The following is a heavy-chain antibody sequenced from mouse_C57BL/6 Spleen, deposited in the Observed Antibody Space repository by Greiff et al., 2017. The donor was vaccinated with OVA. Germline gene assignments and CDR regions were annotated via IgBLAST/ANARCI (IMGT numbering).Heavy chain of an antibody. Sequence: EVQGVESGGGLVQPGGSLKLSCAASGFTFSDYGMAWVRQAPRKGPEWVAFISNLAYSIYYADTVTGRFTISRENAKNTLYLEMSSLRSEDTAMYYCARLYDYDAHYAMDYWGQGTSVTVSS. CDR3: ARLYDYDAHYAMDY. CDR2: ISNLAYSI. D-gene: IGHD2-4*01. CDR1: GFTFSDYG. J-gene: IGHJ4*01. V-gene: IGHV5-15*01.